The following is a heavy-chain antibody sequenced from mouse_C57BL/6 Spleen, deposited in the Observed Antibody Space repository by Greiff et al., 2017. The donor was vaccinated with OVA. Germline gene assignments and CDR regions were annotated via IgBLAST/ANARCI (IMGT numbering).Heavy chain of an antibody. V-gene: IGHV5-6*02. Sequence: DVMLVESGGDLVKPGGSLKLSCAASGFTFSSYGMSWVRQTPDKRLEWVATISSGGSYTYYPDSVKGRFTISRDNAKNTLYLQMSSLKSEDTAMYYCARQTAQAPFDYWGQGTTLTVSS. D-gene: IGHD3-2*02. CDR1: GFTFSSYG. CDR3: ARQTAQAPFDY. CDR2: ISSGGSYT. J-gene: IGHJ2*01.